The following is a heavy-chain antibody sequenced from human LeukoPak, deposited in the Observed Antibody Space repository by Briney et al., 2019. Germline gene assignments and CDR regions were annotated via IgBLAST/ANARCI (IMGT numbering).Heavy chain of an antibody. Sequence: SETLSLTCTVSGGSISSYYWSWIRQPPGKGLEWIGYIYYSGSTNYNPSLKSRVAISVDTSKNQFSLKLSSVTAADTAVYYCARDERLPGYGMDVWGQGTTVTVSS. CDR2: IYYSGST. CDR1: GGSISSYY. CDR3: ARDERLPGYGMDV. J-gene: IGHJ6*02. D-gene: IGHD2-15*01. V-gene: IGHV4-59*01.